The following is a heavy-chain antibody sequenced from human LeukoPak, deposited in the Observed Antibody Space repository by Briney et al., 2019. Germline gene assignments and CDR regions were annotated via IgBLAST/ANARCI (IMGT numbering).Heavy chain of an antibody. CDR3: ARTYSSSWRTFDY. J-gene: IGHJ4*02. D-gene: IGHD6-13*01. CDR2: ISSSSSYI. Sequence: GGSLRLSCAASGFTFSDFYMTWIRQAPGKGLEWVSSISSSSSYIYYADSVKGRFTISRDNAKNSLYLQMNSLRAEDTAVYYCARTYSSSWRTFDYWGQGTLVTVSS. CDR1: GFTFSDFY. V-gene: IGHV3-11*06.